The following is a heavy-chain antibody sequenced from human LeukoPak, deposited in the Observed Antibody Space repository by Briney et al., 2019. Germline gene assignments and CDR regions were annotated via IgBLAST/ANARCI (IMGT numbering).Heavy chain of an antibody. J-gene: IGHJ3*01. CDR3: ARDRAGLGLLDF. CDR2: IFQSGSP. D-gene: IGHD1-26*01. Sequence: SQTLSLTCAVSGGPISSGGYSWTWIRQPPGTGLEWIGYIFQSGSPSYNPSLRSRVTISVDTSRNHSSLELISVTAADTAMYYCARDRAGLGLLDFWGQGTMVTVSS. CDR1: GGPISSGGYS. V-gene: IGHV4-30-2*01.